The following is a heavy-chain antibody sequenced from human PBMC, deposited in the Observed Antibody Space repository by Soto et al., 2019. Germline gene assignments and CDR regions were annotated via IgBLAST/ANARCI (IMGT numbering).Heavy chain of an antibody. CDR2: IYHSGST. Sequence: PSETLSLTCAVSGGSISSGGYSWSWIRQPPGKGLEWIGYIYHSGSTYYNPSLKGRVTISVDRSKNQFSLKLSSVTAADTAVYYCARNNGDYYFDYWGQGTLVTVSS. V-gene: IGHV4-30-2*01. CDR3: ARNNGDYYFDY. J-gene: IGHJ4*02. D-gene: IGHD4-17*01. CDR1: GGSISSGGYS.